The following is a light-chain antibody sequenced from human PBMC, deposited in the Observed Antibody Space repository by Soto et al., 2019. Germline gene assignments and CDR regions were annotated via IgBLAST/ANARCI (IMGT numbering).Light chain of an antibody. J-gene: IGKJ1*01. CDR1: QNIGNY. CDR2: AAS. V-gene: IGKV1-39*01. Sequence: DMQLTQSPSSLSASVGDRVTSTCRASQNIGNYLNWYQQKPGRAPKLLIYAASSLQSGVPSRFSGSGSGSDFALTITNLQPLDSAIYFCHQAYSNPRPFGHGTKVEIK. CDR3: HQAYSNPRP.